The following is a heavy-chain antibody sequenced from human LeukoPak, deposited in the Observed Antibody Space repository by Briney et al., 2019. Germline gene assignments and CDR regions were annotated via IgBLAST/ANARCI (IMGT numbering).Heavy chain of an antibody. CDR1: GFSFTDYS. V-gene: IGHV3-48*01. D-gene: IGHD3-22*01. Sequence: GGSLRLSCAAAGFSFTDYSMNWVRQAPGKGLQWVSYISSSGNTIYYADSVKGRFTISRDNSKNTLYVQVNSLGTEDTAAYYCAKGSYYDSSGSFYFDYWGQGTLVTVSS. CDR3: AKGSYYDSSGSFYFDY. CDR2: ISSSGNTI. J-gene: IGHJ4*02.